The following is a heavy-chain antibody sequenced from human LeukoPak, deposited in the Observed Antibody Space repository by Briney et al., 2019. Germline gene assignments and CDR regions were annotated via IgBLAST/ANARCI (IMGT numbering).Heavy chain of an antibody. J-gene: IGHJ4*02. CDR1: GGSISSSSYY. D-gene: IGHD4-23*01. CDR3: ARQRTVVTPEFFDF. V-gene: IGHV4-39*01. CDR2: ISYSGTT. Sequence: PSETLSLTCTVSGGSISSSSYYWGWIRQPPGKGLEWIGGISYSGTTKKNPSLESRITMSVDTSKNQFSLNLNSVTAADTAMYYCARQRTVVTPEFFDFWGQGTLVIVSS.